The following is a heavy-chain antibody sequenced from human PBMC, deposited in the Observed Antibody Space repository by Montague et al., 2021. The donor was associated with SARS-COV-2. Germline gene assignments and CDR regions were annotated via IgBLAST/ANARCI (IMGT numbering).Heavy chain of an antibody. V-gene: IGHV4-30-2*01. CDR1: GDSISSGGYS. J-gene: IGHJ2*01. CDR3: ARSTTKWYFDL. D-gene: IGHD2-2*01. CDR2: IYHSGST. Sequence: TLSLTCVVSGDSISSGGYSWSWIRQPPGKGLEWIGYIYHSGSTYYNPSLKSRVTISVDRSKNQFSLKLSSVTAADTAVYYCARSTTKWYFDLWGRGTLVTVSS.